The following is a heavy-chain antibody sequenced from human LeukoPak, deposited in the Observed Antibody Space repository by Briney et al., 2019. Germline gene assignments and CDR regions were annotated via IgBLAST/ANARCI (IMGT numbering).Heavy chain of an antibody. J-gene: IGHJ4*02. CDR1: GFTFSRYA. CDR3: ARAQVGSGWYNGDY. Sequence: PGGSLRLSCAASGFTFSRYAMHWVRQAPGKGLEWVAVIWYDGSNKYYADSVKGRFTISRDNSKNTLYLQMNSLRAEDTAVYYCARAQVGSGWYNGDYWGQGTLVTVSS. D-gene: IGHD6-19*01. CDR2: IWYDGSNK. V-gene: IGHV3-33*01.